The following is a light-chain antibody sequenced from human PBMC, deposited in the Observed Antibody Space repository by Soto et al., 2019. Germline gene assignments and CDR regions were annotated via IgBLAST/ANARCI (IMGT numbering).Light chain of an antibody. CDR1: QSVSDMY. CDR3: QHYGTSAL. V-gene: IGKV3-20*01. J-gene: IGKJ3*01. Sequence: ELVLTQSPGTLSLSPGERATLSCRASQSVSDMYLGWYQQKPGQAPRLLIYASNRATGIPDRFSGSGSGTDFTLTIGRLEPEDVAVYYCQHYGTSALFGPGTKVEIK. CDR2: AS.